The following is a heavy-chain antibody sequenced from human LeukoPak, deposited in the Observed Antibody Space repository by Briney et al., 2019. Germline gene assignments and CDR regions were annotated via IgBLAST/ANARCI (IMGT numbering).Heavy chain of an antibody. CDR1: GYTLTELS. V-gene: IGHV5-51*01. CDR3: ARSRLTDYYDSSGPDY. J-gene: IGHJ4*02. CDR2: IYPGDSDT. D-gene: IGHD3-22*01. Sequence: ASVKVSCKVSGYTLTELSMHWVRQAPGKGLEWMGIIYPGDSDTRYSPSFQGQVTISADKSISTAYLQWSSLKASDTAMYYCARSRLTDYYDSSGPDYWGQGTLVTVSS.